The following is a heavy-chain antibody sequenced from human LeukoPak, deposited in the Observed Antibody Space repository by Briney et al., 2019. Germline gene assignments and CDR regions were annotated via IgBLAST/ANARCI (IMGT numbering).Heavy chain of an antibody. CDR3: ARDYSVDDAFDI. V-gene: IGHV3-11*05. CDR1: GFTFSDFY. CDR2: ISSSGTYT. J-gene: IGHJ3*02. Sequence: GGSLRLSCAASGFTFSDFYMSWIRQAPGKGLEWVSYISSSGTYTNYADSVKGRFTISRDNSKNTLYLQMNSLRAEDTAVYYCARDYSVDDAFDIWGQGTMVTVSS. D-gene: IGHD6-19*01.